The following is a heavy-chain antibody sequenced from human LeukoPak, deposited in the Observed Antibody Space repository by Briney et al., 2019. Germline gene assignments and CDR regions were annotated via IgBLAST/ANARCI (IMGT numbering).Heavy chain of an antibody. J-gene: IGHJ4*02. D-gene: IGHD5-18*01. Sequence: GGSLRLSCAASGFTFSDYYMSWIRQAPGKGLERVSYISSGGSTINYADSVKGRFTISRDNAKYSLYLQMNSLRAEDTAVYYCARVRYSYGYGLDYWGQGTLVTVSS. CDR3: ARVRYSYGYGLDY. CDR1: GFTFSDYY. CDR2: ISSGGSTI. V-gene: IGHV3-11*04.